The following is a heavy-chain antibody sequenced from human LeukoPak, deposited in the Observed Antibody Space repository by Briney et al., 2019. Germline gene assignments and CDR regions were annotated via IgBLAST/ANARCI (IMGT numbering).Heavy chain of an antibody. CDR3: ARGLRGPGITIFGVALRGYNWFDP. V-gene: IGHV4-34*01. Sequence: SGTLSLTCAVYGGSFSGYYWSWIRQPPGKGLEWIGEINHSGSTNYNPSLKSRVTISVDTSKNQFSLKLSSVTAADTAVYYCARGLRGPGITIFGVALRGYNWFDPWGQGTLVTVSS. J-gene: IGHJ5*02. CDR2: INHSGST. CDR1: GGSFSGYY. D-gene: IGHD3-3*01.